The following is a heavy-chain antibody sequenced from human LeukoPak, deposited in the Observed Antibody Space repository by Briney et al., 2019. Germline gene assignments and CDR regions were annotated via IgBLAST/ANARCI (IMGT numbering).Heavy chain of an antibody. J-gene: IGHJ4*02. Sequence: SVKVSCKASGGTFSSYAISWVRQAPGQGLEWMGGIIPIFGTANYAQKFQGRVTITADESTSTAYMELSSLRSEDTAVYYCARGEWSYGSGVLYGGMDVWGQGTLVTVSS. V-gene: IGHV1-69*13. CDR1: GGTFSSYA. CDR2: IIPIFGTA. D-gene: IGHD3-10*01. CDR3: ARGEWSYGSGVLYGGMDV.